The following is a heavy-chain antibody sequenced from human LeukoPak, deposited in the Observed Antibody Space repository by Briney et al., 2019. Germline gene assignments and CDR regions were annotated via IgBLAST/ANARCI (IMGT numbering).Heavy chain of an antibody. D-gene: IGHD5-24*01. CDR2: ISSSGSTI. Sequence: GWSLRLSCAASGFTFSDYYVSWIRQAPGKGLEWVSYISSSGSTIYYADSVKGRFTISRDNAKNSLYLQMNSLRAEDTAVYYCASGEMATPFDYWGQGTLVTVSS. CDR1: GFTFSDYY. J-gene: IGHJ4*02. V-gene: IGHV3-11*01. CDR3: ASGEMATPFDY.